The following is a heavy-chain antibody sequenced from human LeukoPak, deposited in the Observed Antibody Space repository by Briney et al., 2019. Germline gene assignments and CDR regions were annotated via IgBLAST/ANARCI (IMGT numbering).Heavy chain of an antibody. CDR2: ISAYNGNT. J-gene: IGHJ3*02. CDR3: ARESFDCSSTSCYAFDI. Sequence: ASVKVPCKASGYTFTSYGISWVRQAPGQGLEWMGWISAYNGNTNYAQKLQGRVTMTTDTSTSTAYMELRSLRSDDTAVYYCARESFDCSSTSCYAFDIWGQGTMVTVSS. D-gene: IGHD2-2*01. V-gene: IGHV1-18*01. CDR1: GYTFTSYG.